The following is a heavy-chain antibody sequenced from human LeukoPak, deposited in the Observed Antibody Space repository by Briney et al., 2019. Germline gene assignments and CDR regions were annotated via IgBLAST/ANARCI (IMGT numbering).Heavy chain of an antibody. CDR1: GGSISSGDYY. V-gene: IGHV4-30-2*03. CDR3: ARLRGSYGGDAFDI. CDR2: ISYSGSA. Sequence: SQTLSLTCTVSGGSISSGDYYWSWIRQPPGKGLEWIGTISYSGSAYYNPSLKSRVSTSVDTSKNQFSLKLSSVTAADTAVYYCARLRGSYGGDAFDIWGQGTMVTVSS. J-gene: IGHJ3*02. D-gene: IGHD1-26*01.